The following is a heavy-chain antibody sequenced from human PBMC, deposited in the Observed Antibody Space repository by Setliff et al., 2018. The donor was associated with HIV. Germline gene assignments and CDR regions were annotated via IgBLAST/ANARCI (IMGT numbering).Heavy chain of an antibody. J-gene: IGHJ5*02. CDR1: GGSFSDYY. CDR2: INHSGST. CDR3: ARGGRSLAAQTWFDP. V-gene: IGHV4-34*01. D-gene: IGHD6-6*01. Sequence: LSLTCAVYGGSFSDYYWSWIRQPPGKGLEWIGGINHSGSTNYNPSLKSRVTISVDTSKNQFSLKLSSVTAADTAVYYCARGGRSLAAQTWFDPWGQGTLVTVSS.